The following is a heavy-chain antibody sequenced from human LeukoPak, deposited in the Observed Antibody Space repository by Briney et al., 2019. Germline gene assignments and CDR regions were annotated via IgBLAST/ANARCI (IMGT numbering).Heavy chain of an antibody. CDR1: GISVSNDY. CDR2: IYYSGST. V-gene: IGHV4-30-4*08. CDR3: ARDTLRYYGMDV. D-gene: IGHD5/OR15-5a*01. J-gene: IGHJ6*02. Sequence: LRLSCAASGISVSNDYMSWVRQPPGKGLEWIGYIYYSGSTYYNPSLKSRVTISVDTSKNQFSLKLSSVTAADTAVYYCARDTLRYYGMDVWGQGTTVTVSS.